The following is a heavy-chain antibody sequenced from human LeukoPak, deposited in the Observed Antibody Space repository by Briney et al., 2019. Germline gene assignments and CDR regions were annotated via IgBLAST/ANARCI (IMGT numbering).Heavy chain of an antibody. CDR1: GGSISSYY. J-gene: IGHJ4*02. V-gene: IGHV4-59*08. D-gene: IGHD3-10*01. CDR2: IYYSGST. Sequence: PSETLSLTCTVSGGSISSYYWNWIRQLPGKGLEWIGYIYYSGSTNYNPSLKSRVTISVDTSKNQFSLKLSSVTAADTAVYYCARLVIRFGELFLDYWGQGTLVTVSS. CDR3: ARLVIRFGELFLDY.